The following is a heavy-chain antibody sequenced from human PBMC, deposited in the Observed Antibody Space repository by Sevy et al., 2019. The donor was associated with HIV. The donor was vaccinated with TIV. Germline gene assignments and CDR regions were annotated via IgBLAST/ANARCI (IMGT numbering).Heavy chain of an antibody. CDR1: GGSISSYY. J-gene: IGHJ6*02. D-gene: IGHD3-10*01. CDR3: ARERLYYDTGRKYGMDV. V-gene: IGHV4-59*01. CDR2: IHYSGST. Sequence: SETLSLTCTVSGGSISSYYWSWVRQPPGKGLEWIGYIHYSGSTDYNPSLKSRVTISVDTSKNQFSLKLSSVTAADTAVYYCARERLYYDTGRKYGMDVWGQGTTVTVSS.